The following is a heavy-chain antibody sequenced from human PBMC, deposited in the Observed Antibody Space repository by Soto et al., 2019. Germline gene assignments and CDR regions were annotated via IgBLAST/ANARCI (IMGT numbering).Heavy chain of an antibody. J-gene: IGHJ4*02. CDR2: IYYSGST. CDR1: GGSISSSSYY. D-gene: IGHD2-8*01. V-gene: IGHV4-39*01. CDR3: ARPPYCTNGVCYVDY. Sequence: SETLSLTCTVSGGSISSSSYYWGWIRQPPGKGLEWIGSIYYSGSTYYNPSLKSRVTISVDTSKNQFSLKLSSVTAADTAVYYCARPPYCTNGVCYVDYWGQGTLVTVSS.